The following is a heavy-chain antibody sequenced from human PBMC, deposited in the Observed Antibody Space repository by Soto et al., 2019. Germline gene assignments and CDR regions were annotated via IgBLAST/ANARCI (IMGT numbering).Heavy chain of an antibody. Sequence: PSETLSLTCTVSGGSISSISYYWGWIRQPPGKGLELIGSIYYSGSSYYNPSLKSGVTISVDASKNQFSLKLSSVTAADTAVYYCARRAIMGHVGGAFAXWGQGTMLTVS. J-gene: IGHJ3*02. CDR1: GGSISSISYY. CDR2: IYYSGSS. V-gene: IGHV4-39*01. CDR3: ARRAIMGHVGGAFAX. D-gene: IGHD3-16*01.